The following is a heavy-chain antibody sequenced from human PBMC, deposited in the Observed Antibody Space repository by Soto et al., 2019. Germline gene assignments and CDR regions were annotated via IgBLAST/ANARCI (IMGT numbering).Heavy chain of an antibody. V-gene: IGHV3-23*01. D-gene: IGHD2-15*01. CDR3: AKKKDETHDGRAFFDY. J-gene: IGHJ4*02. Sequence: PGGSLRLSCAASGLTVSSNYMNWVRQAPGKGLEWVSAICGGNSCAFYTDSVKGRFTISRDNSKNTLYLQMKSLRADDTAVYHSAKKKDETHDGRAFFDYWAQGTLVTVPS. CDR2: ICGGNSCA. CDR1: GLTVSSNY.